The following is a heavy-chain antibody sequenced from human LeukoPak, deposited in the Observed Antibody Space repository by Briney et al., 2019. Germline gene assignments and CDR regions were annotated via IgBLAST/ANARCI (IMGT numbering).Heavy chain of an antibody. Sequence: ASVKVSCKASGYTFTSYYMHWVRQAPGQGLEWMGIINPSGGSTSYAQKFQGRVTMTRDMSTSTVYMELSSLRSEDTAVYYCARVVFGSSRDDYSNGDNWFDPWGQGTLVTASS. V-gene: IGHV1-46*01. CDR3: ARVVFGSSRDDYSNGDNWFDP. CDR2: INPSGGST. CDR1: GYTFTSYY. J-gene: IGHJ5*02. D-gene: IGHD4-11*01.